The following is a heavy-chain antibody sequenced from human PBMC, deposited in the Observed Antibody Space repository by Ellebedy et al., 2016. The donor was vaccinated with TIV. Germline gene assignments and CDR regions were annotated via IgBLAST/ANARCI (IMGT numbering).Heavy chain of an antibody. CDR1: GYTFRTYG. CDR2: ISPYTGNT. Sequence: ASVKVSCXASGYTFRTYGISWVRQPPGEGLEWMGWISPYTGNTNYAQDLQGRIAMTTDTSTSTAYMELKSLISDDTAVYFCARVPSRLVGATYYYYYMDVWGTGTTVTVSS. V-gene: IGHV1-18*01. CDR3: ARVPSRLVGATYYYYYMDV. D-gene: IGHD1-26*01. J-gene: IGHJ6*03.